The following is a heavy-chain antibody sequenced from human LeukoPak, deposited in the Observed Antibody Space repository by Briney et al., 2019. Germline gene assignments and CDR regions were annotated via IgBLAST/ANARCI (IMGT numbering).Heavy chain of an antibody. D-gene: IGHD2-2*01. CDR1: GYSFTSYW. CDR3: ASLVVPAASPYYFDY. Sequence: GESLKISCKGSGYSFTSYWISWVRQMPGKGLEWMGIIYPGDSDTRYSPSFQGQVTISADKSISTAYLQWSSLKASDTAMYYCASLVVPAASPYYFDYWGQGTLVTVSS. J-gene: IGHJ4*02. CDR2: IYPGDSDT. V-gene: IGHV5-51*01.